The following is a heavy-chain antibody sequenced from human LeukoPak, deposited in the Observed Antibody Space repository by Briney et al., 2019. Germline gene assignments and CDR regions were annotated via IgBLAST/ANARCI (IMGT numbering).Heavy chain of an antibody. V-gene: IGHV3-33*01. J-gene: IGHJ4*02. CDR3: ARTDYYDSSGSIDY. D-gene: IGHD3-22*01. CDR2: IWYDGSNK. CDR1: GFTFSSYG. Sequence: GGSLRLSCEASGFTFSSYGMHWVRQAPGKGLEWVAVIWYDGSNKYYADSVKGRFTISRDSSKNTLYLQMNSLRAEDTAVYYCARTDYYDSSGSIDYWGQGTLVTVSS.